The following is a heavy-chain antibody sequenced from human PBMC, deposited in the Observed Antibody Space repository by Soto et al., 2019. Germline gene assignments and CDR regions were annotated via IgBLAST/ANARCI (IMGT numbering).Heavy chain of an antibody. CDR2: IIPIFGTA. Sequence: ASVKVSCKASGYTFTSYGISWVRQAPGQGLEWMGGIIPIFGTANYAQKFQGRVTITADESTSTAYMELSSLRSEDTAVYYCARENGYSSSWYGYYYGMDVWGQGTTVTVSS. D-gene: IGHD6-13*01. CDR1: GYTFTSYG. CDR3: ARENGYSSSWYGYYYGMDV. V-gene: IGHV1-69*13. J-gene: IGHJ6*02.